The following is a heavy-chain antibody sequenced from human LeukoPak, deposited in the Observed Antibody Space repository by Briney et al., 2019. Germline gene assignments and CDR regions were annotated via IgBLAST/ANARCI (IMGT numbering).Heavy chain of an antibody. J-gene: IGHJ4*02. CDR3: ARDLYGFSIVTY. V-gene: IGHV3-66*01. Sequence: PGGSLRLSCVASGFTVSSNYMSWVRQAPGKGLEWVSVIYSGGTTYYADSVKGRFTISRDNSKNTLYLQMNSLRAEDTAVYYCARDLYGFSIVTYWGQGTLVTVSS. D-gene: IGHD3-9*01. CDR1: GFTVSSNY. CDR2: IYSGGTT.